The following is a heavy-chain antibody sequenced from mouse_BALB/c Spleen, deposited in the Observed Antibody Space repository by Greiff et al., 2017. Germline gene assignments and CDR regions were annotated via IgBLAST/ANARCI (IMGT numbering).Heavy chain of an antibody. CDR3: ARRDYDYDGGYAMDY. V-gene: IGHV1-63*02. Sequence: QVQLQQSGAELVRPGTSVKMSCQAAGYTFTNYWIGWVKQRPGHGLEWIGDIYPGGGYTNYNEKFKGKATLTADTSSSTAYMQLSSLTSEDSAIYYGARRDYDYDGGYAMDYWGQGTSVTVSA. J-gene: IGHJ4*01. CDR1: GYTFTNYW. CDR2: IYPGGGYT. D-gene: IGHD2-4*01.